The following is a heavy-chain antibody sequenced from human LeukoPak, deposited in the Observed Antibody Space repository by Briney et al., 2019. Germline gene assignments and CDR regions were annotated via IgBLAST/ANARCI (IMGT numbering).Heavy chain of an antibody. D-gene: IGHD1-26*01. CDR3: AKVGSYGYWYFDL. V-gene: IGHV3-23*01. Sequence: GGSLRLSCAASGLTFSSYAMSWVRQAPGKGLEWVSAISGSGGSTYYADSVKGRFTISRDNSKNTLYLQMNSLRAEDTAVYYCAKVGSYGYWYFDLWGRGTLVTVSS. CDR1: GLTFSSYA. CDR2: ISGSGGST. J-gene: IGHJ2*01.